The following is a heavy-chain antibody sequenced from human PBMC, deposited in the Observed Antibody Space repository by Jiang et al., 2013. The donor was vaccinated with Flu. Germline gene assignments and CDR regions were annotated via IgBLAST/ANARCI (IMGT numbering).Heavy chain of an antibody. V-gene: IGHV1-69*02. CDR3: ARVAVSIDMDV. J-gene: IGHJ6*03. CDR1: GGTFSSYT. D-gene: IGHD2-21*01. CDR2: IIPILGIA. Sequence: GAEVKKPGSSVKVSCKASGGTFSSYTISWVRQAPGQGLEWMGRIIPILGIANYAQKFQGRVTITADKSTSTAYMELSSLRSEDTAVYYCARVAVSIDMDVWGKRDHGHRLL.